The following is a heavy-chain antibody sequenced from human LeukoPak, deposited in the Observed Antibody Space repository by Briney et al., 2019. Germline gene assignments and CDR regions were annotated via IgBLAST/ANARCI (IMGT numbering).Heavy chain of an antibody. CDR1: GFTFDDYG. D-gene: IGHD1-26*01. V-gene: IGHV3-20*04. CDR3: ATGSGSYYGVVHY. CDR2: INWNGGST. Sequence: PGGSLRLSCAASGFTFDDYGMSWVRQAPGKGLEWVSGINWNGGSTGYADSVKGRFTISRDNSKNTLSLQMNSLRAEDTAIYYCATGSGSYYGVVHYWGQGTLVTVSS. J-gene: IGHJ4*02.